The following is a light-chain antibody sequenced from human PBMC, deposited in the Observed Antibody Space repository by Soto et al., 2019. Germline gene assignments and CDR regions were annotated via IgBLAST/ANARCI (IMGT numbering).Light chain of an antibody. CDR2: AFT. J-gene: IGLJ1*01. Sequence: QSVLTQPASVSGSPGQSITISCTGTSSDVGGYTYVSWYQQHPGKAPTLMIYAFTDRPSGVSSRFSGSKSGNTASLTISGLQAEAQADYYCSYYTSSGTVVGPGTKVTAL. V-gene: IGLV2-14*01. CDR1: SSDVGGYTY. CDR3: SYYTSSGTV.